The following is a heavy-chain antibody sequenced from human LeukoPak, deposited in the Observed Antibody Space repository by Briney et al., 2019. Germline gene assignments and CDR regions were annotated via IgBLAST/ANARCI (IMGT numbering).Heavy chain of an antibody. V-gene: IGHV3-53*01. CDR1: GFIVSRNY. CDR2: IYTGGDT. J-gene: IGHJ4*02. D-gene: IGHD6-13*01. Sequence: PGGSLRLSCGVSGFIVSRNYMSWVRQAPGKGLEWVSIIYTGGDTYYADSVKGRFTISRGNSNNTLYLQMNSLRAEDTGMYYCARDRRYSSSWYFWNWGQGTLVTVSS. CDR3: ARDRRYSSSWYFWN.